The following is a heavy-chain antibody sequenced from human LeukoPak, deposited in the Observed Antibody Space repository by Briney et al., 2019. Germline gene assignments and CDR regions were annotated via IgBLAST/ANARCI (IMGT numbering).Heavy chain of an antibody. J-gene: IGHJ4*02. Sequence: GGSLRLSCAASGFTLSSYAMSWVRQAPGKGLEWVSTFSGSGGNTYYADSVKGRFTISRDNSKNALYLQMNSLRAEDTAVYYCAKTSLDGILTGYHCWGQGTLVTVSS. CDR1: GFTLSSYA. CDR3: AKTSLDGILTGYHC. CDR2: FSGSGGNT. D-gene: IGHD3-9*01. V-gene: IGHV3-23*01.